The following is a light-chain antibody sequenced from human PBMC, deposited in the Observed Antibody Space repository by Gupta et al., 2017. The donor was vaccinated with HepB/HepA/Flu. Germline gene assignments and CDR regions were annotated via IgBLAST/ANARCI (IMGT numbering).Light chain of an antibody. CDR3: LHYNTDCS. CDR1: QNHHRW. CDR2: QAS. J-gene: IGKJ2*04. Sequence: DVQMTQSPSTLSASVGDRVTITCRASQNHHRWLAWYQQRPEKDPKLLIYQASSLESGVPSRFSGSGSGTEFTLTISSLQPDDVATYYCLHYNTDCSFGQGTKLEIK. V-gene: IGKV1-5*03.